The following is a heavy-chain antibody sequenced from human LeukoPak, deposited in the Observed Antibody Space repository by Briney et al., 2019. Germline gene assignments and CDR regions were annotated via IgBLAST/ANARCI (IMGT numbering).Heavy chain of an antibody. V-gene: IGHV1-58*02. CDR3: AAVRNGYSYGYVYL. J-gene: IGHJ4*02. CDR2: IVVGSGNT. D-gene: IGHD5-18*01. CDR1: GFTFTSSA. Sequence: SVKVSCKAPGFTFTSSAMQWVRQARGQRLEWIGWIVVGSGNTNYAQKFQERVTITRDMSTSTAYMELSSLRSEDTAVYYCAAVRNGYSYGYVYLWGQGTLVTVSS.